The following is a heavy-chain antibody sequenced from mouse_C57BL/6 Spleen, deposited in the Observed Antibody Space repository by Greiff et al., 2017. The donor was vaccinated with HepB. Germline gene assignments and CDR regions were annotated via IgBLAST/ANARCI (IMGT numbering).Heavy chain of an antibody. CDR2: ISSGSSTI. D-gene: IGHD4-1*01. V-gene: IGHV5-17*01. J-gene: IGHJ2*01. Sequence: EVKLMESGGGLVKPGGSLKLSCAASGFTFSDYGMHWLRQAPEKGLEWVAYISSGSSTIYYADTVKGRFTISRDNAKNTLFLQMTSLRSEDTAMYYCARDWGPLDYWGQGTTLTVSS. CDR3: ARDWGPLDY. CDR1: GFTFSDYG.